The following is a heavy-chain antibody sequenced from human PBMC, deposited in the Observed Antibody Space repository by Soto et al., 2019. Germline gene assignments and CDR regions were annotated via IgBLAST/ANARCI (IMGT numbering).Heavy chain of an antibody. D-gene: IGHD3-22*01. CDR3: ASSDYYDSSGYDY. Sequence: SETLSLTCTVSGGSISSGGYYWSWIRQHPGKGLEWLGYIYYSGSTYYNPSLKSRVTISVDTSKNQFSLKLSSVTAADTAVYYCASSDYYDSSGYDYWGQGTLVTVSS. CDR2: IYYSGST. J-gene: IGHJ4*02. CDR1: GGSISSGGYY. V-gene: IGHV4-31*03.